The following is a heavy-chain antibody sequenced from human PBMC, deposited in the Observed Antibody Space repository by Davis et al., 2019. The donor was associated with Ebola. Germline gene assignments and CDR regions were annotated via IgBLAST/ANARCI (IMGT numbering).Heavy chain of an antibody. CDR2: IYHSGST. CDR3: ARDYYDSNGYLYYFDH. Sequence: MPGGSLRLSCAVSGDSISSRNWWRWVRQFPGKGLEWIGEIYHSGSTNYNPSLKSRVTISLDKSKNQFSLKLTSVTAADTAVYYCARDYYDSNGYLYYFDHWGQGTLVTVSS. V-gene: IGHV4-4*02. D-gene: IGHD3-22*01. CDR1: GDSISSRNW. J-gene: IGHJ4*02.